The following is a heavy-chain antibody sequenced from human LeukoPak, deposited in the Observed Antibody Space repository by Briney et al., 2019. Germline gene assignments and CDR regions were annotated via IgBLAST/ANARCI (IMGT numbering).Heavy chain of an antibody. CDR1: GFTFSNYA. CDR2: ISGSSTDI. V-gene: IGHV3-21*06. J-gene: IGHJ6*03. CDR3: ARVSNLNYYYYMDV. D-gene: IGHD4-11*01. Sequence: GGSLRLSCAASGFTFSNYAMNWVRQAPGKGLEWVSSISGSSTDIYYADSVKGRFTISRDNAKNSLYLQINSLRAEDTAIYYCARVSNLNYYYYMDVWGKGTTVTVSS.